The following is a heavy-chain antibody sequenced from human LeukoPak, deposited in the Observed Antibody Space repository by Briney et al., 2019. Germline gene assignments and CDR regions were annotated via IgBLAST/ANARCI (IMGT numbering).Heavy chain of an antibody. V-gene: IGHV3-64*01. J-gene: IGHJ4*02. CDR1: GFTFSSYA. CDR3: ARAPITIFGAVKYYFDY. CDR2: ISSNGGST. Sequence: GGSLRLSCAASGFTFSSYAMHWVRQAPGKGLEYVSAISSNGGSTYYANSVKGRFTISRDNSKNTLYLQMGSLRAEDMAVYYCARAPITIFGAVKYYFDYWGQGTLVTVSS. D-gene: IGHD3-3*01.